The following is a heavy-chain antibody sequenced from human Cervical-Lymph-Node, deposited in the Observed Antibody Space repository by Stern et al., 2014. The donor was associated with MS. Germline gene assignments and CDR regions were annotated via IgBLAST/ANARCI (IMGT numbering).Heavy chain of an antibody. J-gene: IGHJ4*02. CDR2: IYPGDSDT. CDR3: ARLVNYYDSSGCRACFDY. CDR1: GYSFTSYW. D-gene: IGHD3-22*01. Sequence: EVQLVQSGAEVKKPGESLKISCKGSGYSFTSYWIGWVRQMPGKGLEWMGIIYPGDSDTRYSPSFQGQVTISADKSISTAYLQWSSLKASDTAMYYCARLVNYYDSSGCRACFDYWGQGTLVTVSS. V-gene: IGHV5-51*03.